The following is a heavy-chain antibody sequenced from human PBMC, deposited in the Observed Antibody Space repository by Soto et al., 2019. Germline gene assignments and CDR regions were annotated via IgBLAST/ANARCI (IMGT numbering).Heavy chain of an antibody. CDR3: AKGTSGITIFGVLIHPFAY. J-gene: IGHJ4*02. CDR2: ISGSGGST. CDR1: GFTFSSYA. D-gene: IGHD3-3*01. Sequence: GGSLRLSCAASGFTFSSYAMSWVRQAPGKGLEWVSGISGSGGSTYYADSVKGRFTISRDNSKNTLYLQMNSLRAEDTAVYYCAKGTSGITIFGVLIHPFAYWGQGTLVTVSS. V-gene: IGHV3-23*01.